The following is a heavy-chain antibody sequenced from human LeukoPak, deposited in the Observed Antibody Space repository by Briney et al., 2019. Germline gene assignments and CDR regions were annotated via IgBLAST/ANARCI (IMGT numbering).Heavy chain of an antibody. CDR2: IYYSGST. CDR1: GGSIGSYY. CDR3: SRESGAFCPFGY. V-gene: IGHV4-59*12. Sequence: SSETLSLTCTVSGGSIGSYYWSWIRQPPGKGLEWIGYIYYSGSTNYNPSLKSRVTISVDTSKNQFSLKLSSVTAADTAIYYCSRESGAFCPFGYWGQGTLVIVPP. J-gene: IGHJ4*02. D-gene: IGHD1-26*01.